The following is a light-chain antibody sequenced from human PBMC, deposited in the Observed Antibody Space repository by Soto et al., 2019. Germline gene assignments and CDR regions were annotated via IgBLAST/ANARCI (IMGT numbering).Light chain of an antibody. J-gene: IGKJ1*01. CDR3: QQYNNWPWT. Sequence: EIVMTQSPATLSVSPGERATLSRRTSQSVSSNLAWYQQKPGQAPRLLIYGVFTRATGIPARFSGSGSETEFTLTISSLQSEDFAVYCCQQYNNWPWTFGQGTKVDIK. V-gene: IGKV3-15*01. CDR1: QSVSSN. CDR2: GVF.